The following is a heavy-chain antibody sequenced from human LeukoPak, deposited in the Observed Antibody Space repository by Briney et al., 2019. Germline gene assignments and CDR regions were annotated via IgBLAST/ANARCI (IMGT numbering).Heavy chain of an antibody. D-gene: IGHD3-16*02. CDR2: INPNSGGT. J-gene: IGHJ5*02. V-gene: IGHV1-2*02. CDR1: GYTFTGYY. Sequence: ASVKVSCKASGYTFTGYYMHWVRQAPGQGLEWMGCINPNSGGTNYAQKFQGRVTMTRDTSFSTAYMELSRLRSDDTAVYYCARDRDYVWGSYRSVWFDPWGQGTLVTVSS. CDR3: ARDRDYVWGSYRSVWFDP.